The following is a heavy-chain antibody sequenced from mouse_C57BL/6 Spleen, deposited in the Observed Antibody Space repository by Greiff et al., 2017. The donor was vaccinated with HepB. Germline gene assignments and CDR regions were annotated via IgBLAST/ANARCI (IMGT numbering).Heavy chain of an antibody. V-gene: IGHV1-55*01. CDR3: ARGGTVVATGAMDY. CDR1: GYTFTSYW. D-gene: IGHD1-1*01. J-gene: IGHJ4*01. Sequence: QVQLKQPGAELVKPGASVKMSCKASGYTFTSYWITWVKQRPGQGLEWIGDIYPGSGSTNYNEKFKSKATLTVDTSSSTAYMQLSSLTSEDSAVYYCARGGTVVATGAMDYWGQGTSVTVAS. CDR2: IYPGSGST.